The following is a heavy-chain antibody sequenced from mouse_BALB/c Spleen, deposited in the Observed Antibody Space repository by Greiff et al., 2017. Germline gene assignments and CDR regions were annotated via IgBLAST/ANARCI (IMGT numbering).Heavy chain of an antibody. V-gene: IGHV5-6*01. CDR3: ARGMITTKDAMDY. CDR2: ISSGGSYT. D-gene: IGHD2-4*01. J-gene: IGHJ4*01. CDR1: GFTFSSYG. Sequence: EVQRVESGGDLVKPGGSLKLSCAASGFTFSSYGMSWVRQTPDKRLEWVATISSGGSYTYYPDSVKGRFTISRDNAKNTLYLQMSSLKSEDTAMYYCARGMITTKDAMDYWGQGTSVTVSS.